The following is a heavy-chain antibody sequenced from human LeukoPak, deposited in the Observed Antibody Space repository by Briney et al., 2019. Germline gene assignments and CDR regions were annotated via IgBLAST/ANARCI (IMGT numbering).Heavy chain of an antibody. J-gene: IGHJ4*02. CDR1: GGTFSSHA. CDR2: IIPIFGTA. Sequence: SVKVSCKASGGTFSSHAISWVRQAPGQGLEWMGRIIPIFGTANYAQKFQGRVTITTDESTSTAYMELSSLRSEDTAVYYCASDDPYYFDYWGQGTLVTVSS. CDR3: ASDDPYYFDY. V-gene: IGHV1-69*05.